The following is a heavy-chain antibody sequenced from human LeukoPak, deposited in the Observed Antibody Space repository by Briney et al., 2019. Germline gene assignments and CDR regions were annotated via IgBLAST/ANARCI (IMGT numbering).Heavy chain of an antibody. V-gene: IGHV4-30-4*08. CDR1: GGSITSDYYY. D-gene: IGHD1-26*01. CDR2: INYSGNN. Sequence: SQTLSLTCTVSGGSITSDYYYWTWHPQPPGQGLEWIVYINYSGNNYYNPSLKRRITISVYTTKNPFSLKLSSLPAAAAALYSCASFPYSRYFDFWGQGTLVTVSS. CDR3: ASFPYSRYFDF. J-gene: IGHJ4*02.